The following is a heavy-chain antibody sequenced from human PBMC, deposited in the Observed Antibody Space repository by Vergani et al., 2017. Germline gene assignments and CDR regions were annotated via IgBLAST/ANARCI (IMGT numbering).Heavy chain of an antibody. Sequence: QVQLQESGPGLVKPSETLSLTCTVSGGSISSYYWSWIRQPPGKGLEWIGYIDYSGSTNYNPSLKSRVTISVDTSKNQFSLKLSSVTAADTAVYYCARDTLNAIDYWGQGTLVTVSS. D-gene: IGHD2-15*01. J-gene: IGHJ4*02. CDR3: ARDTLNAIDY. CDR2: IDYSGST. CDR1: GGSISSYY. V-gene: IGHV4-59*01.